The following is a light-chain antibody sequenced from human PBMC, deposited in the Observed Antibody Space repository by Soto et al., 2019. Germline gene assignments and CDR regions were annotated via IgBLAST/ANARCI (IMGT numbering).Light chain of an antibody. Sequence: EIVMTQSPATLSVAPGERATLSCRASQSVYSNLAWYQQKPGQAPRLLIYDASTRATGIPARFSGSGSGTEFPLTISSLQSEDFAVYYCQQYNKWPLTFGGGTKVEIK. CDR2: DAS. CDR1: QSVYSN. V-gene: IGKV3-15*01. CDR3: QQYNKWPLT. J-gene: IGKJ4*01.